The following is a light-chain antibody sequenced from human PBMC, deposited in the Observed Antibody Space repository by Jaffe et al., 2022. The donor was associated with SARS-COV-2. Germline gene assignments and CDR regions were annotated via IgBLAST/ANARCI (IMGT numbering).Light chain of an antibody. Sequence: EVVMTQSPATLSVSPGERATLSCRAGQSVSSDLAWYQQKPGQAPRLLIYGASTRATGIPARFSGSGSGTEFTLTISSLQSEDFAVYYCQQYNNWPRWTFGQGTKVEIK. CDR2: GAS. CDR1: QSVSSD. V-gene: IGKV3-15*01. J-gene: IGKJ1*01. CDR3: QQYNNWPRWT.